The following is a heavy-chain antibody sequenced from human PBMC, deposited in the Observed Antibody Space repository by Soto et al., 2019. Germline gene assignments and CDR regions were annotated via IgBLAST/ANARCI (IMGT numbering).Heavy chain of an antibody. V-gene: IGHV1-18*04. CDR2: FNGYNGKT. CDR3: ARATETVDPITIFGVVIRPPFDY. Sequence: GASVKVSCKASGYRFFDYGISLVRQAPAQGLEWMEWFNGYNGKTNYAQKFQGRVTMTTDTSTSTAYMELRSLRSDDTAVYYCARATETVDPITIFGVVIRPPFDYWGQGTLVTVSS. D-gene: IGHD3-3*01. CDR1: GYRFFDYG. J-gene: IGHJ4*02.